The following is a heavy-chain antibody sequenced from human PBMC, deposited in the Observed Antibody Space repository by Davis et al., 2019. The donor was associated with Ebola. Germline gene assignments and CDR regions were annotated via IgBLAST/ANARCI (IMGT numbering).Heavy chain of an antibody. CDR3: ARDRRWELLKGFDY. CDR1: GFTFSSYA. V-gene: IGHV3-23*01. Sequence: GGSLRLSCAASGFTFSSYAMSWVRQAPGKGLEWVSAISGSGGSTYYADSVKGRFTISRDNSKNTLYLQMNSLKAEDTAVYYCARDRRWELLKGFDYWGQGTLVTVSS. D-gene: IGHD1-26*01. J-gene: IGHJ4*02. CDR2: ISGSGGST.